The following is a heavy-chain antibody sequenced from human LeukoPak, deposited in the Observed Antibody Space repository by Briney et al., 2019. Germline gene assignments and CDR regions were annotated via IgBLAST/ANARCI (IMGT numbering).Heavy chain of an antibody. V-gene: IGHV1-18*01. J-gene: IGHJ3*02. CDR3: ARGGWNYNAFDI. Sequence: GASVEVSCKASGYTFTSYGISWVRQAPGQGLEWMGWISAYTGNTNYAQKLQGRVTMTTDTSTNTAYMELRSLTSDDTAVYYCARGGWNYNAFDIWGQGTMVTVSS. D-gene: IGHD1-7*01. CDR2: ISAYTGNT. CDR1: GYTFTSYG.